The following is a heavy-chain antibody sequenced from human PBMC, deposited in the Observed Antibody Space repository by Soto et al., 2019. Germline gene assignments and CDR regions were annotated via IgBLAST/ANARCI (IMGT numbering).Heavy chain of an antibody. D-gene: IGHD7-27*01. V-gene: IGHV3-66*01. CDR2: TYGDGRT. CDR1: GFTVSGNY. CDR3: ARDPFEPGASPGY. Sequence: PGGSLRLSCAASGFTVSGNYISWVRQAPGKGLEWVSVTYGDGRTYYADSVKGRFTISRDNSKNTLYLQMNSLRAEDTAVYYCARDPFEPGASPGYWGQGTLVTVSS. J-gene: IGHJ4*02.